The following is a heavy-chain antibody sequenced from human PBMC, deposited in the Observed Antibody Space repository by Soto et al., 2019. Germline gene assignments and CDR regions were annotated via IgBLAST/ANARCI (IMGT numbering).Heavy chain of an antibody. CDR2: ISYDGSNK. Sequence: QVPLVESGGGVVQPGRSLRLSCAASGFTFSSYAMHWVRQAPGKGLEWVAVISYDGSNKYYADSVKGRFTISRDNSKNTLYLQMNSLRAEDTAVYYCARGPRGHGMDVWGQGTTVTVSS. CDR3: ARGPRGHGMDV. V-gene: IGHV3-30-3*01. CDR1: GFTFSSYA. J-gene: IGHJ6*02.